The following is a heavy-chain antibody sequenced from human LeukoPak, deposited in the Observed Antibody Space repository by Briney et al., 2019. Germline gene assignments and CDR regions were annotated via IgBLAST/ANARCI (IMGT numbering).Heavy chain of an antibody. J-gene: IGHJ4*02. CDR1: GFIFSNYW. Sequence: GGSLRLSCAASGFIFSNYWMTWVRQAPGKRLERVANIKQDGREKYYVDSVKGRFTISRDNAKNTLYLQMNSLRAEDTAVYYCARDGGDCSSTSCYDRLDYWGQGTLVTVSS. CDR3: ARDGGDCSSTSCYDRLDY. V-gene: IGHV3-7*04. D-gene: IGHD2-2*01. CDR2: IKQDGREK.